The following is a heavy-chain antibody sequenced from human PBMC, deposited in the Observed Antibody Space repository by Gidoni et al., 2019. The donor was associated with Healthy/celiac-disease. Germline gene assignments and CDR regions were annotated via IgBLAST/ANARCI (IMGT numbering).Heavy chain of an antibody. J-gene: IGHJ5*02. CDR3: ARVDPVRGVINPHNWFDP. V-gene: IGHV1-69*04. CDR1: GGTFSSYA. D-gene: IGHD3-10*01. CDR2: IIPILGIA. Sequence: QVQLVQSGAEVKKPGSSVKVSCKASGGTFSSYAISWVRQAPGQGLEWMGRIIPILGIANYAQKFQGRVTITADKSTSTAYMELSSLRSEDTAVYYCARVDPVRGVINPHNWFDPWGQGTLVTVSS.